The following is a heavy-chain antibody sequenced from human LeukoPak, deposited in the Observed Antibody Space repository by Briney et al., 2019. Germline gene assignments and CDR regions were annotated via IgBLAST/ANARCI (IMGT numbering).Heavy chain of an antibody. CDR2: IRYDGSNK. Sequence: GRSLRLSCAASGFTFSSYAMHWVRQAPGKGLEWVAFIRYDGSNKYYADSVKGRFTISRDNSKNTLYLQMNSLRAEDTAVYYCARVRYDYVWGSYRLDAFDIWGQGTMVTVSS. CDR3: ARVRYDYVWGSYRLDAFDI. J-gene: IGHJ3*02. CDR1: GFTFSSYA. D-gene: IGHD3-16*02. V-gene: IGHV3-33*01.